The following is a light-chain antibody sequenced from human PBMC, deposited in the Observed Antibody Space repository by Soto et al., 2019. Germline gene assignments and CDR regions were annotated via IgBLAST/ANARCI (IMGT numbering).Light chain of an antibody. Sequence: EVVLTQSPATLSLSPGERATLSCRASESVSIYLSWFQQKPGQAPRLLISDAYNMATGIPARFSGSGSGTDFTLTISSLEPEDFAVYYCQQRMTWPPITFGQGTRLEIK. J-gene: IGKJ5*01. CDR3: QQRMTWPPIT. CDR2: DAY. CDR1: ESVSIY. V-gene: IGKV3-11*01.